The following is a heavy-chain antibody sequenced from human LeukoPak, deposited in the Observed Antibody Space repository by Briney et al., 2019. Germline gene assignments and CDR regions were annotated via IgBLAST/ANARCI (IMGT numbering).Heavy chain of an antibody. Sequence: SETLSLTCTVSGGSITNNYWNWLWIRQPQGRGLEWIGYYCYSRSTNYTPYLRSRVTIAVDKSNNQVPLKLNSVTAADTAMYYCARDKSGPTADYDVFEIWGQGTMVSVSS. CDR3: ARDKSGPTADYDVFEI. CDR2: YCYSRST. CDR1: GGSITNNY. D-gene: IGHD4-11*01. J-gene: IGHJ3*02. V-gene: IGHV4-59*01.